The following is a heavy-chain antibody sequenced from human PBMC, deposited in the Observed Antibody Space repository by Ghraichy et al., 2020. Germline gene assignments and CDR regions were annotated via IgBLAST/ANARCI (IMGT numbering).Heavy chain of an antibody. Sequence: GESLNISCAASGFTFISYTMNWVRQAPGKGLEWVSAVSSSSNYIYYADSVKGRFTISRDNAKNSLFLQMNSLRAEDTAVYYCASGTSVSGSLYYWDQGTLATVSS. D-gene: IGHD1-26*01. CDR1: GFTFISYT. J-gene: IGHJ4*02. CDR2: VSSSSNYI. CDR3: ASGTSVSGSLYY. V-gene: IGHV3-21*01.